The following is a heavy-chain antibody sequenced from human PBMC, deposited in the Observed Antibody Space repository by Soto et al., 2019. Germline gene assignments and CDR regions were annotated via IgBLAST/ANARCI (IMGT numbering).Heavy chain of an antibody. CDR3: ARSDYYDSSGYYPGDYYYYYGMDV. D-gene: IGHD3-22*01. CDR1: GGSFSGYY. V-gene: IGHV4-34*01. Sequence: QVQLQQWGAGLLKPSETLSLTCAVYGGSFSGYYWSWIRQPPGKGLEWIGEINHSGSTNYNPSLKSRVTIAVDTSKNPFSLKLSSVAAADTAVYYCARSDYYDSSGYYPGDYYYYYGMDVWGQGTTVTVSS. CDR2: INHSGST. J-gene: IGHJ6*02.